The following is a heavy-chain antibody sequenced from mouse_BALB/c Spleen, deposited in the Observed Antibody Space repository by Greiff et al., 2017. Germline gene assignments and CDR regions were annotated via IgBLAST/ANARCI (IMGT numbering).Heavy chain of an antibody. V-gene: IGHV2-6-7*01. CDR3: ARVGANYYFDY. Sequence: VQRVESGPGLVAPSQSLSITCTVSGFSLTGYGVNWVRQPPGKGLEWLGMIWGDGSTDYNSALKSRLSISKDNSKSQVFLKMNSLQTDDTARYYCARVGANYYFDYWGQGTTLTVSS. D-gene: IGHD3-1*01. CDR2: IWGDGST. J-gene: IGHJ2*01. CDR1: GFSLTGYG.